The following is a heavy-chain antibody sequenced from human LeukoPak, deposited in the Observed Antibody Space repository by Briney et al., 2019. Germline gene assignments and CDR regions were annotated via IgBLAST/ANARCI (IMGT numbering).Heavy chain of an antibody. D-gene: IGHD4-17*01. V-gene: IGHV3-30*04. J-gene: IGHJ4*02. CDR2: ISYDGSNK. CDR3: ARGERDYGDYLGY. CDR1: GFTFSSYA. Sequence: PGGSLRLSCAASGFTFSSYAMHWVRQAPGKGLEWVAVISYDGSNKYYADSVKGRFTISRDNSKNTLYLQMNSLRAEDTAVYYCARGERDYGDYLGYWGQGTLVTVSS.